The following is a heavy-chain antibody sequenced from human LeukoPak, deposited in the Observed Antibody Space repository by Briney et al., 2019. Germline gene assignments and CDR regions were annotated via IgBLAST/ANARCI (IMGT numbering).Heavy chain of an antibody. J-gene: IGHJ4*02. Sequence: GESLKISCKGSGYSFTSYWISWGRQMPGKGLEWRGRIDPSDSYTTYSPSFQGHVTISADKSISTAYLQWTSLKASDTAMYYCARSTSLGITGNQDFDYWGQGTLVTVSS. CDR2: IDPSDSYT. CDR1: GYSFTSYW. CDR3: ARSTSLGITGNQDFDY. V-gene: IGHV5-10-1*01. D-gene: IGHD1-20*01.